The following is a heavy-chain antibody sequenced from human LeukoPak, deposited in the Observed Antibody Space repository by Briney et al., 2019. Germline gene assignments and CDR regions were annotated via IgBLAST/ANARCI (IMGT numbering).Heavy chain of an antibody. CDR2: ISRSGDTL. D-gene: IGHD2/OR15-2a*01. CDR1: GFTFRDYY. CDR3: AREVVILPDYYYYGLDV. V-gene: IGHV3-11*01. J-gene: IGHJ6*02. Sequence: PGGSLRLSCAASGFTFRDYYMTWIRQAPGKGPEWISYISRSGDTLYYADSVEGRFTISRDNAKNSLYLQMNSLRAEDTAVYYCAREVVILPDYYYYGLDVWGQGTTVTVS.